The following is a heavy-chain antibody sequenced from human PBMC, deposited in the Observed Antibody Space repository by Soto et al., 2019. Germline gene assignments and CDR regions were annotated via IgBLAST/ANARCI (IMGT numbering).Heavy chain of an antibody. V-gene: IGHV3-33*01. CDR1: GFTFSSYG. D-gene: IGHD3-3*01. CDR2: MWYDGSNK. J-gene: IGHJ4*02. Sequence: QVQLVESGGGVVQPGRSLRLSCAASGFTFSSYGMHWVRQAPGKGLEWVAVMWYDGSNKYYADSVKGRFTISRDNSKNTLYLQMNSLRAEDTAVYYCARDHDYDFWSGYYTMGYFDYWGQGTLVTVSS. CDR3: ARDHDYDFWSGYYTMGYFDY.